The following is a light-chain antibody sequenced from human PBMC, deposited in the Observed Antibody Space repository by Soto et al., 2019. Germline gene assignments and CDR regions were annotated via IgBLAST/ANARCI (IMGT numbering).Light chain of an antibody. CDR1: QSVSNW. CDR3: QQYHSYFPST. CDR2: DVS. Sequence: DIQMTQSPSILSASVGDRVTITCRASQSVSNWLAWYQQKPGKAPQLLIYDVSTLRSGVPSRFSGRGSGTQFTLTISSLQPDDFATYHCQQYHSYFPSTFGPGTKLEI. V-gene: IGKV1-5*01. J-gene: IGKJ3*01.